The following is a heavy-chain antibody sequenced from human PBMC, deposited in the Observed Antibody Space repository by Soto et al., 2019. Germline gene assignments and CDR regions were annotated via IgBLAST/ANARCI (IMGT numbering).Heavy chain of an antibody. V-gene: IGHV4-61*01. J-gene: IGHJ4*02. CDR2: IYYSGST. CDR1: GGSVSSGSYY. CDR3: ARVFEWELRYFDY. Sequence: PSETLSLTCTVSGGSVSSGSYYWSWIRQPPGKGLEWIGYIYYSGSTNYNPSLKSRVTISVDTSKNQFSLKLSSVTAADTAVYYCARVFEWELRYFDYWGQGTLVPVSS. D-gene: IGHD1-26*01.